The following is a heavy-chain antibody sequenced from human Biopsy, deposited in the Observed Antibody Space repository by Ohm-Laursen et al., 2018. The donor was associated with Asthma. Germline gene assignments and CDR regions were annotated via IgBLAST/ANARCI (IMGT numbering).Heavy chain of an antibody. CDR2: IYYSGTT. Sequence: TLSLTCSLSSGSGGYMRSGNYYWGWIRQPPGKGLGWIGSIYYSGTTYYNPSLESRVTVSADTSKNQFSLKLTSVTAADTAVYYCVRGSSSWHHGPFHYYYGLDVWGQGTTTTVSS. V-gene: IGHV4-39*01. D-gene: IGHD6-13*01. CDR3: VRGSSSWHHGPFHYYYGLDV. CDR1: SGSGGYMRSGNYY. J-gene: IGHJ6*02.